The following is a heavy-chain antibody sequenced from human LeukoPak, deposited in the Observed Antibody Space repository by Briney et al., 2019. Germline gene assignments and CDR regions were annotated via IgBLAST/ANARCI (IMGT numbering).Heavy chain of an antibody. D-gene: IGHD3-22*01. CDR1: GYSFTNYW. J-gene: IGHJ4*02. Sequence: GESLKISCKSSGYSFTNYWIGWGRQMPGKGLEWMGTIYPGDSDTRYSPSFQGQVTISADKSLSTAYLQWSSLKASDTAMDYCARLGGESYDGSGYYYFDYWGQGALVTVSS. V-gene: IGHV5-51*01. CDR3: ARLGGESYDGSGYYYFDY. CDR2: IYPGDSDT.